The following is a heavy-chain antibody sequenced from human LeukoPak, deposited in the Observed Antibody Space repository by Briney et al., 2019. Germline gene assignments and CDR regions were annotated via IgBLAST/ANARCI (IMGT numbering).Heavy chain of an antibody. V-gene: IGHV3-30*02. CDR3: AKGGDYYAQY. Sequence: GGSLRLSCAASGFTFSSYCMHWVRQAPRKGLEWVAFIRYDGSNKYYAVSVKGRFTITRDNSKNTLYLQMNSLRAEDTAVYYCAKGGDYYAQYWGQGTLVTVSS. CDR2: IRYDGSNK. CDR1: GFTFSSYC. J-gene: IGHJ4*02. D-gene: IGHD3-22*01.